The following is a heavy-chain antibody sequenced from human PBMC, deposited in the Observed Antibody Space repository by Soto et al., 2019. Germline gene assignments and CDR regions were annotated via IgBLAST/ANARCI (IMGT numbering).Heavy chain of an antibody. D-gene: IGHD1-26*01. CDR3: ARGGADSGSYYGGAFDI. Sequence: ASVKVSCKASGYTFTSYGISWVRQTPGQGLEWMGWISAYNGNTNYAQKLQGRVTMTTDTSTSTAYMELRSLRSDDTAVYYCARGGADSGSYYGGAFDIWGQGTMVTVSS. J-gene: IGHJ3*02. V-gene: IGHV1-18*04. CDR1: GYTFTSYG. CDR2: ISAYNGNT.